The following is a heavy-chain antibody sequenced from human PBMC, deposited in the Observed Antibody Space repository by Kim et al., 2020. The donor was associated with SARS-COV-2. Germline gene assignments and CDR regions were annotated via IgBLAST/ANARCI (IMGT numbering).Heavy chain of an antibody. CDR3: ARDMPVRNDYSNYYYYYGMDV. J-gene: IGHJ6*02. D-gene: IGHD4-4*01. CDR2: INTNTGNP. CDR1: GYTFTSYA. Sequence: ASVKVSCKASGYTFTSYAMYWVRQAPGQGLEWMGWINTNTGNPTYAQGFTGRFVFSLDTSVSTAYLQISSLKAEDTAVYYCARDMPVRNDYSNYYYYYGMDVWGQGTTVTVSS. V-gene: IGHV7-4-1*02.